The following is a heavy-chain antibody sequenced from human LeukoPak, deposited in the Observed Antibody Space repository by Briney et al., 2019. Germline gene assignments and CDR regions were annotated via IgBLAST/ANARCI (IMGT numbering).Heavy chain of an antibody. CDR2: TSPSGGST. CDR3: ARDNSVRDEAWWFNP. J-gene: IGHJ5*02. D-gene: IGHD5-24*01. Sequence: ASVKVSCKAFGYTFTSNYMHWVRQAPGQGPGWMGVTSPSGGSTTYAQKFQGRVTLTRDMSTSTDYLELSSLRSEDTAVYYCARDNSVRDEAWWFNPWGQGTLVTVSS. V-gene: IGHV1-46*01. CDR1: GYTFTSNY.